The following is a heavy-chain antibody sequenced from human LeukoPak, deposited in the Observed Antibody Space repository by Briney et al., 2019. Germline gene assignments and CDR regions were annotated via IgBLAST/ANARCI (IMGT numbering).Heavy chain of an antibody. J-gene: IGHJ4*02. D-gene: IGHD3-3*01. Sequence: ASVAVSFKSSGYTFTSYGISWVRQAPGQGLEWMGWISAYNGNTNYAQKRQGRVTMTTDTSTSTAYMELRSLRSDDTAVYYCASAGTYYDFWSGYYPFDYGGQGTLVTVSS. CDR1: GYTFTSYG. CDR2: ISAYNGNT. CDR3: ASAGTYYDFWSGYYPFDY. V-gene: IGHV1-18*01.